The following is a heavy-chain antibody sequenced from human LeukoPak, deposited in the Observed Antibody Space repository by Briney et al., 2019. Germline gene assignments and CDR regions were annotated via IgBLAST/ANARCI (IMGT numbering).Heavy chain of an antibody. D-gene: IGHD3-10*01. V-gene: IGHV1-8*02. J-gene: IGHJ5*02. CDR1: GYTFTSYD. Sequence: ASVKVSCKASGYTFTSYDINWVRQATGQGLEWMGWMNPNSGNTGYAQKFQGRVTMTRNTSISTAYMELSSLRSEDTAVYYCARARIIALRGITNMGFDPWGQGTLVTVSS. CDR3: ARARIIALRGITNMGFDP. CDR2: MNPNSGNT.